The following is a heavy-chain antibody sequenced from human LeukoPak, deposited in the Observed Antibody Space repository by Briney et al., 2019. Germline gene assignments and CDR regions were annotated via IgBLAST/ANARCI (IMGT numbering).Heavy chain of an antibody. Sequence: GGSLRLSCAASGFTFSSYWMHWVRQAPGKGLVWVSRINSDGSSTSYADSVKGRFTISRDNAKNTLYLQMNSLRAEDTAVYYCARGALIYYDSSGYSSDWVYWGQGTLVTVSS. D-gene: IGHD3-22*01. J-gene: IGHJ4*02. V-gene: IGHV3-74*01. CDR2: INSDGSST. CDR3: ARGALIYYDSSGYSSDWVY. CDR1: GFTFSSYW.